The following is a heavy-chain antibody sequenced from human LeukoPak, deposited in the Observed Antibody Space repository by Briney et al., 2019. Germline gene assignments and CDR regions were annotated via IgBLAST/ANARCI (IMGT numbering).Heavy chain of an antibody. V-gene: IGHV3-66*01. Sequence: GGSLRLSCAASGFTVSGNYMSWVRQAPGKGLEWVSPLYSGGSTYYADSVKGRFSISRDNSKNTLYLQMNSLRAEDTAVYYCARERDGYNYADYWGQGTLVTVSS. CDR3: ARERDGYNYADY. CDR1: GFTVSGNY. J-gene: IGHJ4*02. CDR2: LYSGGST. D-gene: IGHD5-24*01.